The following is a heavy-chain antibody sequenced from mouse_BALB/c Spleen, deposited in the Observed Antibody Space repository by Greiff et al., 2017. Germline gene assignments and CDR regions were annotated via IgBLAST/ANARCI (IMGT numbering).Heavy chain of an antibody. D-gene: IGHD2-2*01. CDR1: GFTFTDDY. J-gene: IGHJ3*01. V-gene: IGHV7-3*02. Sequence: EVKLMESGGGLVQPGGSLRLSCATSGFTFTDDYMSWVRQPPGKALEWLGFIRNKANGYTTEYSASVKGRFTISRDNSQSILYLQMNTLRAEDSAKYDCARDISWGYWYAYRGQGTLVTVSA. CDR3: ARDISWGYWYAY. CDR2: IRNKANGYTT.